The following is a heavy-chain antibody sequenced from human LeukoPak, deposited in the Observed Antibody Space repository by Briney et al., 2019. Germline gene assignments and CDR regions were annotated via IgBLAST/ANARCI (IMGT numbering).Heavy chain of an antibody. CDR1: GYSFTSYW. Sequence: GESLKISCKGSGYSFTSYWIGWVRQMPGKGLEWMGIIYPGDSDSRYSPYFQGQVTISADKSISTAYLQWSSLKASDTAMYYCARLFLGVVAATDWFDPWGQGTLVTVSS. CDR2: IYPGDSDS. J-gene: IGHJ5*02. D-gene: IGHD2-15*01. CDR3: ARLFLGVVAATDWFDP. V-gene: IGHV5-51*01.